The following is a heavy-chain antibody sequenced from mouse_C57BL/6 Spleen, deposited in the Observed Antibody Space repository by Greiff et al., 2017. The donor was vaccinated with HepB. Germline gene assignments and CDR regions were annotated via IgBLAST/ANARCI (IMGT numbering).Heavy chain of an antibody. Sequence: EVQLQEPGPGLVKPSQSLSLTCSVTGYSITSGYYWNWIRQFPGNKLEWMGYISYDGSNNYNPSLKNRISITRDTSKNQFFLKLNSVTTEDTATYYCASLYYDYGGFAYWGQGTLVTVSA. CDR2: ISYDGSN. J-gene: IGHJ3*01. V-gene: IGHV3-6*01. CDR3: ASLYYDYGGFAY. D-gene: IGHD2-4*01. CDR1: GYSITSGYY.